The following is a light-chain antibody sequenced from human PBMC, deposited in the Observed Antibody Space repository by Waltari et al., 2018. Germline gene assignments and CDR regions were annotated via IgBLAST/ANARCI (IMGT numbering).Light chain of an antibody. CDR1: QSVSRS. V-gene: IGKV3-20*01. Sequence: EIVLTQSPGTLSLSPGERATLSCRASQSVSRSLAWYQQKPGQAPRLLIYGASSRATGVLDRFSGSGSGTDFSLTISRLEPEDFAVYYCQHYVRLPVTFGQGTKVEIK. CDR2: GAS. J-gene: IGKJ1*01. CDR3: QHYVRLPVT.